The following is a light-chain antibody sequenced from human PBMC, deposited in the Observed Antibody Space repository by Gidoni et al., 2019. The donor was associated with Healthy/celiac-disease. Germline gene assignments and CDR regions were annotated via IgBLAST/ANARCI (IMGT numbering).Light chain of an antibody. J-gene: IGKJ3*01. V-gene: IGKV3-11*01. CDR1: QSVSSN. CDR3: QQRSNWLFT. CDR2: DAS. Sequence: EIVLTQSPATLSVSPGERATLSCRASQSVSSNLAWYQQKPGQAPRLLIYDASNRATGIPARFSGSGSGTDFTLTIRSLEPEDFAVYYCQQRSNWLFTFGPGTKVDIK.